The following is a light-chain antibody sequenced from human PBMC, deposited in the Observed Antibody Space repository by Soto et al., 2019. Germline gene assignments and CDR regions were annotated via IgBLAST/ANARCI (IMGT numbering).Light chain of an antibody. CDR3: QQYNNWPQT. CDR2: GAS. Sequence: EIVMTQSPATLSVSPGERATLSCRASQSVSSNLAWYQQKPGQAPRLLIYGASTRATCIPARFSGSGSGTEFTLNISSLQSEDCAVYYCQQYNNWPQTFGQGTKVEIK. V-gene: IGKV3-15*01. CDR1: QSVSSN. J-gene: IGKJ1*01.